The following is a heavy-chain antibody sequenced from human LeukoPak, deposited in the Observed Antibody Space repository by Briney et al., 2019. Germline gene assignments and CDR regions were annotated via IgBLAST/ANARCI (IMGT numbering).Heavy chain of an antibody. CDR2: IYTSGST. CDR3: ARESSYSDSNFMDV. D-gene: IGHD3-22*01. Sequence: SETLSLTCTVSGDSISSYYWTWIRLPAGKGLEWIGRIYTSGSTNYNPSLKSRVTMSVDTSKNQFSLKLSSVTAADTAIYYCARESSYSDSNFMDVWGKGTTVTISS. J-gene: IGHJ6*03. V-gene: IGHV4-4*07. CDR1: GDSISSYY.